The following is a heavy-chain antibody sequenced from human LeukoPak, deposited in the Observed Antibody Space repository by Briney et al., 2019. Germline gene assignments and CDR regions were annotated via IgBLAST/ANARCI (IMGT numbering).Heavy chain of an antibody. CDR1: GFTFSSYW. J-gene: IGHJ4*02. CDR2: IKQDGSEK. Sequence: GGSLRLSCAASGFTFSSYWMSWVRRAPGKGLEWVTNIKQDGSEKYYVDSVKGRFTISRDNAKNSLYLQMNSLRAEDTAVYYCARGILTGITDYWGQGTLVTASS. CDR3: ARGILTGITDY. V-gene: IGHV3-7*03. D-gene: IGHD3-9*01.